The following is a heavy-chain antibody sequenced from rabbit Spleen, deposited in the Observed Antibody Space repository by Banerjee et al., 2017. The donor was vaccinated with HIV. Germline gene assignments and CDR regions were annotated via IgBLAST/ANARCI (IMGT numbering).Heavy chain of an antibody. CDR1: GIDFNTYYD. Sequence: QEQLEESGGDLVQPGASLTLTCTASGIDFNTYYDMCWVRQAPGKGLEWITCINAGTTGRTYYVSWAKGRFTISKSSSTTVTLQMTSLTAADTATYFCARDTATSFSTYGMDLWGPGTLVTVS. J-gene: IGHJ6*01. V-gene: IGHV1S45*01. CDR3: ARDTATSFSTYGMDL. CDR2: INAGTTGRT. D-gene: IGHD1-1*01.